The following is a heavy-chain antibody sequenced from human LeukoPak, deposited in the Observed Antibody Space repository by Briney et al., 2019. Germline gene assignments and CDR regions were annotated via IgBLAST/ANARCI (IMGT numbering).Heavy chain of an antibody. CDR3: ARVRRGSDYYGMDV. J-gene: IGHJ6*02. CDR1: GYTFTGYY. D-gene: IGHD1-26*01. V-gene: IGHV1-2*04. CDR2: INPNSGGT. Sequence: ASVKVSCKASGYTFTGYYMHWVRQAPGQGLEWMGWINPNSGGTNYAQKFQGWVTMTRDRSISTAYMELSRLRSDDTAVYYCARVRRGSDYYGMDVWGQGTTVTVSS.